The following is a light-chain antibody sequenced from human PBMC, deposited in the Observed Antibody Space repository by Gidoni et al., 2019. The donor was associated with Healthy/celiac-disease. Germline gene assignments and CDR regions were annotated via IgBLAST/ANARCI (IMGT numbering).Light chain of an antibody. CDR2: GAS. Sequence: IVLTQSPGTLPLSRGERATLSCRASQSVSRSYLAWYQQKPGQAPRLLIYGASSRATGIPDRFSGSGSGTDFTLTISRLEPEDFAVYYCQQYGSTWTFGQGTKVEIK. CDR1: QSVSRSY. CDR3: QQYGSTWT. J-gene: IGKJ1*01. V-gene: IGKV3-20*01.